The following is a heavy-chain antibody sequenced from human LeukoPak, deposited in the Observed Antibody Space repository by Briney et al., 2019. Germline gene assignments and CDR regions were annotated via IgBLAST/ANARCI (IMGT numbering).Heavy chain of an antibody. CDR2: ISGSGGST. J-gene: IGHJ4*02. Sequence: GGSLRLSCAASGFTFSSYAMSWVRQAPGKGLEWVSAISGSGGSTYYADSVKGRFTISRDNSKNTQYLQMNSLRAEDTAVYYCAKTFGVVITGFDYWGQGTLVTVSS. CDR1: GFTFSSYA. D-gene: IGHD3-3*01. V-gene: IGHV3-23*01. CDR3: AKTFGVVITGFDY.